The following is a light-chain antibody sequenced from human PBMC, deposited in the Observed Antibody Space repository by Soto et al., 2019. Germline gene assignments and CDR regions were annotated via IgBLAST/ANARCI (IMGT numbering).Light chain of an antibody. CDR1: QSISDT. CDR2: GAS. CDR3: QQYNNWPRT. J-gene: IGKJ1*01. Sequence: EIVLTQSPATLSVSPGGRATLSGRASQSISDTLAWYQQKPGQAPRLLIYGASTRATGIPARFSGSGSGTEFTLTISSLQSEDFAVYYCQQYNNWPRTFGQGTKVDIK. V-gene: IGKV3-15*01.